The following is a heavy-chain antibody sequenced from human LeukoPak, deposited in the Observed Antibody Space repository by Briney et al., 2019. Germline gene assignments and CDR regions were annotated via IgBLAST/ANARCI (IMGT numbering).Heavy chain of an antibody. Sequence: PSETLSLTCALSGGPITSHNWWNWVRQPPGKGLEWIGEIYHSGSTNYNPSLKSRVTISVDKSKNQFSLNLTSVTAADTAVYYCAGNGGWYTGSWGQGTLVIVSS. CDR1: GGPITSHNW. D-gene: IGHD6-19*01. CDR3: AGNGGWYTGS. V-gene: IGHV4-4*02. J-gene: IGHJ5*02. CDR2: IYHSGST.